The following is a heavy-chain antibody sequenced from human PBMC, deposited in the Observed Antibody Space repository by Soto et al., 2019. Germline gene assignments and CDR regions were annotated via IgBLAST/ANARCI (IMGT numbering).Heavy chain of an antibody. CDR1: GFIFGGSA. J-gene: IGHJ4*02. CDR2: ILSKAGNYAT. CDR3: IRGGSPYYYDY. Sequence: EVQLVESGGGLVQPGGSLKLSCAASGFIFGGSAVHWVRQASGKGLEWVGRILSKAGNYATAYPASMKGRFTISRDDSENTAFLQMNSPKTEDTAVYYCIRGGSPYYYDYWGQGTLVAVSS. V-gene: IGHV3-73*01.